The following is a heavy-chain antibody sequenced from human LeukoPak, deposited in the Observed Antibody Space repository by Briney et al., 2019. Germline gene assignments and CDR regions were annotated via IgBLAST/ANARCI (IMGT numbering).Heavy chain of an antibody. CDR3: SRENGAFSPLGY. J-gene: IGHJ4*02. CDR2: ISLSGLT. CDR1: GGSISNTNW. V-gene: IGHV4-4*02. D-gene: IGHD2-8*01. Sequence: PSETLSLTCGVSGGSISNTNWWSWVRQPPGQGLEWIREISLSGLTNYNPSLKSRVTVSLDKSKNPLSLNLTSVTAADTAVYYCSRENGAFSPLGYWGQGTLVTVPS.